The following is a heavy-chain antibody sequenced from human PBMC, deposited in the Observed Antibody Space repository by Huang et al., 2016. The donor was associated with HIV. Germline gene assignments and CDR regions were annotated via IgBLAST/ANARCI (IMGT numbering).Heavy chain of an antibody. CDR2: INSDGSST. V-gene: IGHV3-74*01. CDR1: GFSISSYW. J-gene: IGHJ4*02. Sequence: EVQLVESGGGLVQPGGSLRLSCAASGFSISSYWMHWVRQAPGQGRVGVSRINSDGSSTSYADSVKGRFTISRDNAKNTLYLQMNSLRAEDTAVYYCARDPHIQSWLNFFDYWGQGTLVSVSS. D-gene: IGHD3-22*01. CDR3: ARDPHIQSWLNFFDY.